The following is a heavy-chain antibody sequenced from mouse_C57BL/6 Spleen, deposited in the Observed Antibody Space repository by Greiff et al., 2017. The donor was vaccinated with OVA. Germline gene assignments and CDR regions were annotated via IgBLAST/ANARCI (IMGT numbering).Heavy chain of an antibody. CDR2: IFPGEGVP. CDR1: GYAFSSYW. J-gene: IGHJ2*01. V-gene: IGHV1-80*01. D-gene: IGHD2-4*01. Sequence: QVQLQQSGAELVKPGASVKISCKASGYAFSSYWWNGVKQRLGKGLGGIGQIFPGEGVPNYNGKFKGKATLTADKSSSTAYMQLSSLTSEDSAVYFCARGCDYDGFDYWGQGTTLTVSS. CDR3: ARGCDYDGFDY.